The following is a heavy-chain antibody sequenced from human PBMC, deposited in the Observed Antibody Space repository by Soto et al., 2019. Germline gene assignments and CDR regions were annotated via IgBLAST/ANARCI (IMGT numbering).Heavy chain of an antibody. CDR3: VKDRVPGAYGNYYGMDV. CDR2: ISYDGSDK. CDR1: GFTFNNSG. V-gene: IGHV3-30*18. Sequence: PGGSLRLSCRVSGFTFNNSGMHWVRQAPGKGLEWMAVISYDGSDKYYADSVEGRVIISRDNSKNTLNLEMNSLRAEDTAIYYCVKDRVPGAYGNYYGMDVWGQGTTVTVSS. D-gene: IGHD5-12*01. J-gene: IGHJ6*02.